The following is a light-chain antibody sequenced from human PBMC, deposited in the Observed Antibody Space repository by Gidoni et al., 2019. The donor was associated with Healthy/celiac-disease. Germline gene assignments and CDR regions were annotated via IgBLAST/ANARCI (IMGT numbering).Light chain of an antibody. CDR1: ESVLYSSNNKNY. CDR2: GAS. CDR3: QQYYSTPPT. Sequence: DIVMTQSPDSLAVSLGEGATINCKSSESVLYSSNNKNYLAWYQQKPGQPPKLLIYGASTRDSGVPDRFSGRGSGTDFTLTIRSLQAEDVAVYYCQQYYSTPPTFGQGTKVEIK. J-gene: IGKJ1*01. V-gene: IGKV4-1*01.